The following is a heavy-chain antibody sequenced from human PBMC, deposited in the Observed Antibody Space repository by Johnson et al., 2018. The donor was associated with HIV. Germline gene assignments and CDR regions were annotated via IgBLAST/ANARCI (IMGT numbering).Heavy chain of an antibody. J-gene: IGHJ3*02. Sequence: VQLVESGGGLVQSGGSLRLSCEASRITVGSNYMSWVRRAPGKGLEWVSVIFSAGDTYYADSVKGRITISRDNSKNMLYLQMNSLRPDGTAVYYCARDGRDLVTRGGFDIWGPGTVVTVSS. CDR1: RITVGSNY. D-gene: IGHD5-18*01. V-gene: IGHV3-66*02. CDR3: ARDGRDLVTRGGFDI. CDR2: IFSAGDT.